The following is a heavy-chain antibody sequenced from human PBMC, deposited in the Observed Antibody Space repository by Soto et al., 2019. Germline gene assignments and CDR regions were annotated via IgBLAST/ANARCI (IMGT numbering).Heavy chain of an antibody. Sequence: QVQLQQWGAGLLKPSETLSLTCAVYGGSFSGYYWSWIRQPPGKGLEWIGEINHSGSTNYNPSLKSRVTISVDTSKNQFSLKLSSVTAADTAVYYCASQICSGGSCYLSLTYWGQGTLVTVSS. J-gene: IGHJ4*02. V-gene: IGHV4-34*01. CDR3: ASQICSGGSCYLSLTY. CDR1: GGSFSGYY. D-gene: IGHD2-15*01. CDR2: INHSGST.